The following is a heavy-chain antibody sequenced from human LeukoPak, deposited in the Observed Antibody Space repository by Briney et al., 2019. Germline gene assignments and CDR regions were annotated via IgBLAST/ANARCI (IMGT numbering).Heavy chain of an antibody. CDR2: INQDGSVK. V-gene: IGHV3-7*01. CDR3: ARDPGSSSFDY. Sequence: GGSLRLSCAASGFTFSDSWMTWVRQTPGKGLEFVANINQDGSVKNYVGSVKGRFTISRDNAKNSLYLQMNSLRADDTAIYYCARDPGSSSFDYRGQGTLVTVSS. J-gene: IGHJ4*02. CDR1: GFTFSDSW. D-gene: IGHD6-13*01.